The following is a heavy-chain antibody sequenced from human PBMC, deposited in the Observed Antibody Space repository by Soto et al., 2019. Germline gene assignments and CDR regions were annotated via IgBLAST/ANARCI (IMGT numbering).Heavy chain of an antibody. CDR3: ARDLHYYDSSGYQHAGAFDI. CDR2: IYYSGST. V-gene: IGHV4-31*03. D-gene: IGHD3-22*01. Sequence: SETLSLTCTVSGGSISSGGYYWSWIRQHPGKGLEWIGYIYYSGSTYYNPSLKSRVTISVDTSKNQFSLKLSSVTAADTAVYYRARDLHYYDSSGYQHAGAFDIWGQGTMVTVSS. CDR1: GGSISSGGYY. J-gene: IGHJ3*02.